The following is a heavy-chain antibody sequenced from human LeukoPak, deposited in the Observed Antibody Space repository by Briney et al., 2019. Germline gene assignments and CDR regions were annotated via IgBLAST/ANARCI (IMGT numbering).Heavy chain of an antibody. D-gene: IGHD5-18*01. V-gene: IGHV1-18*04. CDR3: ARGQVQLRSDIFDY. J-gene: IGHJ4*02. CDR1: GYTFTGYY. CDR2: ISAYNGNT. Sequence: ASVKVSCKASGYTFTGYYMQWVRQAPGQGLEWMGWISAYNGNTNYAQKLQGRVTMTTDTSTSTAYMELRSLRPDDTAVYYCARGQVQLRSDIFDYWGQGSLVTVSS.